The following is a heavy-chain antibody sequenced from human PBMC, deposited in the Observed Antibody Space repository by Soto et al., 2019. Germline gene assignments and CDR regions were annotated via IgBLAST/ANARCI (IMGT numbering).Heavy chain of an antibody. CDR3: ARAWKIEKFGVISMSKGLDV. D-gene: IGHD3-3*01. CDR1: GFIFSDYY. CDR2: SSNRDRST. Sequence: GGSLRLSCSASGFIFSDYYMTWIRQAPGKGLEWLSCSSNRDRSTYYADSVKDRFVVSKDNAKNLVYLQMNSLRAEDTAVYFCARAWKIEKFGVISMSKGLDVWGQGTTVTVSS. J-gene: IGHJ6*02. V-gene: IGHV3-11*01.